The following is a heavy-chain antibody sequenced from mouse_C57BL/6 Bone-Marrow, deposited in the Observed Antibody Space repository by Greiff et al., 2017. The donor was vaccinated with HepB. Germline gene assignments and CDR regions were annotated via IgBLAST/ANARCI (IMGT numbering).Heavy chain of an antibody. Sequence: VQLQQSGPGLVQPSQSLSITCTVSGFSLTSYGVHWVRQSPGKGLEWLGVIWSGGSTDYNAAFISRLSISKDNSKSQVFFKMNSLQADDTARYYCARKVLSPRGGAMDYWGQGTSVTVSS. CDR1: GFSLTSYG. D-gene: IGHD3-3*01. V-gene: IGHV2-2*01. J-gene: IGHJ4*01. CDR2: IWSGGST. CDR3: ARKVLSPRGGAMDY.